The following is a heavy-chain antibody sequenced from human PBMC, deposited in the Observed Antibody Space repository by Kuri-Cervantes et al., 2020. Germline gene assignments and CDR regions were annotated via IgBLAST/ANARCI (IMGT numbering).Heavy chain of an antibody. V-gene: IGHV1-46*01. J-gene: IGHJ4*02. D-gene: IGHD4-17*01. CDR1: GYTFTGYY. Sequence: ASVKVSCKASGYTFTGYYMHWVRQAPGQGLEWMGIINPSGGSTSYAQKFQGRVTMTEDTSTDTAYMELSSLRFEDTAVYYCATYGDYFDYWGQGTLVTVSS. CDR2: INPSGGST. CDR3: ATYGDYFDY.